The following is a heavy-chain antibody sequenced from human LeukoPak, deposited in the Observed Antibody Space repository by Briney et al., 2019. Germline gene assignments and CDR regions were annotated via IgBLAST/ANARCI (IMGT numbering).Heavy chain of an antibody. Sequence: GGSLRLSCAASGFTFSDYYMSWIRQAPGKGLEWISYISSRGGTTIYYADSVKGRFTISRDNAKSPLYLQMNSLRAEDTAVYYYARVRGSYSSDYWGQGTLVTVSS. CDR1: GFTFSDYY. J-gene: IGHJ4*02. D-gene: IGHD1-26*01. CDR3: ARVRGSYSSDY. V-gene: IGHV3-11*04. CDR2: ISSRGGTTI.